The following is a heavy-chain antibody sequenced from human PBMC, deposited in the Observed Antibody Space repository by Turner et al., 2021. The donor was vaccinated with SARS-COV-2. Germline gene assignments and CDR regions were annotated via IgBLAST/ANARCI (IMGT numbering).Heavy chain of an antibody. D-gene: IGHD1-26*01. J-gene: IGHJ4*02. V-gene: IGHV3-30*19. CDR2: ISFDGSNK. CDR3: ARDVGAYFDY. Sequence: QVQLVESGGGVVQPGRSLRLSCAASGFTFSSYGMHWVRQAPGKGLEWVAVISFDGSNKYYADSVKGRFTISRDNSKNTLYLQMNSLRPEDTAVYYCARDVGAYFDYWGQGTLVTVSS. CDR1: GFTFSSYG.